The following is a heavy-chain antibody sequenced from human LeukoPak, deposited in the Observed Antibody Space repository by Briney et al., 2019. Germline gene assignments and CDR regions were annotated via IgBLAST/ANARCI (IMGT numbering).Heavy chain of an antibody. Sequence: PGGSLRLSCAASGFTFSSYGMHWVRQAPGKGLEWVAFIRYDGSNKYYADSVKGRFTISRDNSKNTLYLQMNSLRAEDTAVYYCAKASRSSSSRPGLNYYYYYYMDVWGKGTTVTVSS. D-gene: IGHD6-6*01. V-gene: IGHV3-30*02. CDR2: IRYDGSNK. J-gene: IGHJ6*03. CDR1: GFTFSSYG. CDR3: AKASRSSSSRPGLNYYYYYYMDV.